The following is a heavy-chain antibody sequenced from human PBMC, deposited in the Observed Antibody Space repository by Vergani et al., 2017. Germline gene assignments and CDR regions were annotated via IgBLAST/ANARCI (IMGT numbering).Heavy chain of an antibody. Sequence: QVQLVESGGGVVQPGRSLRLSCAASGFTFSSYGMRWVRQAPGKGLEWVAVIWYDGSNKYYADSVKGRFTISRDNSKNTLYLQMNSLRAEDTAVYYCARGPAGDYVWGSFDPWGQGTLVTVSS. CDR3: ARGPAGDYVWGSFDP. V-gene: IGHV3-33*01. D-gene: IGHD3-16*01. J-gene: IGHJ5*02. CDR2: IWYDGSNK. CDR1: GFTFSSYG.